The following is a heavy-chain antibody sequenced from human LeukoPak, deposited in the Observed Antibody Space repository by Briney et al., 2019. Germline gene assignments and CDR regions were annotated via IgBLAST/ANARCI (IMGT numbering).Heavy chain of an antibody. Sequence: PSETLSLTCTVSGGSISSYYWSWIRQPPGKGPEWIGYIYYSGSTNYNPSLKSRVTISVDTSKNQFSLKLSSVTAADTAVYYCARMGSASSSSGHDYWGQGTLVTVSS. J-gene: IGHJ4*02. CDR3: ARMGSASSSSGHDY. CDR2: IYYSGST. CDR1: GGSISSYY. D-gene: IGHD6-6*01. V-gene: IGHV4-59*01.